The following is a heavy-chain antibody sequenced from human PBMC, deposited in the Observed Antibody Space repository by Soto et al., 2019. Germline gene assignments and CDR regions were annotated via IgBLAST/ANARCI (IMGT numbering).Heavy chain of an antibody. Sequence: PGGFLRLSCAASGFTFSISWMSLVRQAPGKGVECAANIKQDGSEKYYVDSVKGRSTISRDNAKNSLYLQMNSLRAEDTAVYYCARGGERQLAGSWGQGTLVTDSS. J-gene: IGHJ4*02. V-gene: IGHV3-7*01. D-gene: IGHD6-6*01. CDR2: IKQDGSEK. CDR3: ARGGERQLAGS. CDR1: GFTFSISW.